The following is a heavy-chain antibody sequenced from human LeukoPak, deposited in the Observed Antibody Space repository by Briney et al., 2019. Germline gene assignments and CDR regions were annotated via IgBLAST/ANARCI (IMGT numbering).Heavy chain of an antibody. CDR1: GFTFSSYG. V-gene: IGHV3-30*18. Sequence: PGGSLRLSCAASGFTFSSYGMHWVRQAPGKGLEWVAVISYDGSSKYYADSVKGRFTISRDNSKNTLYLQMNSLRAEDTAVYYCAKDWQLTLDYWGQGTLVTVSS. CDR3: AKDWQLTLDY. J-gene: IGHJ4*02. CDR2: ISYDGSSK. D-gene: IGHD6-13*01.